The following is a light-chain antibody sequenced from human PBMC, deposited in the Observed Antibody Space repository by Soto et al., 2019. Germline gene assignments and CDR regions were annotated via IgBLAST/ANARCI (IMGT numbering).Light chain of an antibody. V-gene: IGKV3-20*01. CDR3: QFYGDPPKT. CDR2: DAS. Sequence: EIVLTQSPGTLSLSPGERGTLSCRASQSVSSNFLAWYQQKPGQAPRILIFDASTRATGIPDRFTGRGSGTDFTLTISRLEPEDFAVYYCQFYGDPPKTFGQGTKVEIK. J-gene: IGKJ1*01. CDR1: QSVSSNF.